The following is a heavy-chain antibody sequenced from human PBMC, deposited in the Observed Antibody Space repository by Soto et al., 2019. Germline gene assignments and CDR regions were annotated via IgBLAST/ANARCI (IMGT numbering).Heavy chain of an antibody. D-gene: IGHD3-3*01. CDR3: ARAVGFWSGYPYYYYGMDV. CDR1: GGSISSGGYY. V-gene: IGHV4-31*03. Sequence: TSETLSLTCTVSGGSISSGGYYWSWIRQHPGKGLEWIGYIYYSGSTYYNPSLKSRVTISVDTSKNQFSLKLSSVTAADTAVYYCARAVGFWSGYPYYYYGMDVWGQGTTVTVSS. CDR2: IYYSGST. J-gene: IGHJ6*02.